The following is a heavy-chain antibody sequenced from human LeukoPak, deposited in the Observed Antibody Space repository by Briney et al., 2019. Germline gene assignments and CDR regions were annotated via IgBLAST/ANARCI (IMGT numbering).Heavy chain of an antibody. J-gene: IGHJ4*02. D-gene: IGHD5-18*01. Sequence: SQTLSLTCAVSGGSISSGGYSWSWIRQPPGKGLEWIGYIDYSGSTNYNPSLKSRVTISVDTSKNQFSLNLNSVTAADTALYFCARTDGKQLPPRFWGQGTLVTVSS. V-gene: IGHV4-30-4*07. CDR3: ARTDGKQLPPRF. CDR1: GGSISSGGYS. CDR2: IDYSGST.